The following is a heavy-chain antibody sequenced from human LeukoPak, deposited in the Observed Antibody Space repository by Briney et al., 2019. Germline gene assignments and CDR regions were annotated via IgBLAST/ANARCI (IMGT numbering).Heavy chain of an antibody. D-gene: IGHD1-7*01. J-gene: IGHJ6*03. CDR1: VFPFSSYA. Sequence: GGSLRLSCAACVFPFSSYAMHRVREAPGEGVEGVAVISYDGSNKYYADSVKDRFTISRDNSKNTLYLQMNSLRAEDTAGYYCARVRYNWNWGYYMDVWGKGTTVTVSS. CDR3: ARVRYNWNWGYYMDV. CDR2: ISYDGSNK. V-gene: IGHV3-30*01.